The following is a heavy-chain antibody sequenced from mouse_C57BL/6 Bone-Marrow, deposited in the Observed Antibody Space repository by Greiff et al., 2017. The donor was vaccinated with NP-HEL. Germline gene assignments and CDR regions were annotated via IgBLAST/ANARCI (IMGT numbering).Heavy chain of an antibody. CDR3: ARGYDGYYPYYFDY. CDR2: ISYDGSN. Sequence: EVKLMESGPGLVKPSQSLSLTCSVTGYSITSGYYWNWIRQFPGNKLEWMGYISYDGSNNYNPSLKNRISITRDTSKNQFFLKLNSVTTEDTATYYCARGYDGYYPYYFDYWGQGTTLTVSS. D-gene: IGHD2-3*01. V-gene: IGHV3-6*01. J-gene: IGHJ2*01. CDR1: GYSITSGYY.